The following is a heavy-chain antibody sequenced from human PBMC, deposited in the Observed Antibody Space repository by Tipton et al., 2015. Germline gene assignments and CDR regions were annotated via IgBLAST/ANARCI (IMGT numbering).Heavy chain of an antibody. CDR3: ARGGNNWFDP. D-gene: IGHD2-15*01. V-gene: IGHV4-39*01. J-gene: IGHJ5*02. CDR1: GGSITTSSYF. Sequence: LRLSCTVSGGSITTSSYFWGWIRQSPGKGLEWIGSISYSGSTYYNPSLKSRVTISVDTPRNQFSLKVTSVTAADTAVYYCARGGNNWFDPWGQGTLVTVSS. CDR2: ISYSGST.